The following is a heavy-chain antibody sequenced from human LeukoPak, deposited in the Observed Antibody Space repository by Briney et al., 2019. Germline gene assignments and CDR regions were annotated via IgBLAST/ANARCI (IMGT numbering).Heavy chain of an antibody. Sequence: SETLSRTCTVSGGSIISADHYWSWIRQPPGKGLEWIGYIFYSGSTYYKSSLKSRLTISVDTSKNQFSLKLSSVTAADAAVYYCARGYYDVLTNYPKNFDQWGQGTLVTVSS. V-gene: IGHV4-30-4*01. CDR3: ARGYYDVLTNYPKNFDQ. J-gene: IGHJ4*02. CDR2: IFYSGST. D-gene: IGHD3-9*01. CDR1: GGSIISADHY.